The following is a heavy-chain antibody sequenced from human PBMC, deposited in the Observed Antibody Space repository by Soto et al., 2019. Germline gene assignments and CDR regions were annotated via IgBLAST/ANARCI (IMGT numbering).Heavy chain of an antibody. CDR1: GYSISTFS. Sequence: SETLSLTCAVSGYSISTFSWSWIRQPPGKGLEWIGYINYSGSTNYNPSLKSRVTISVDTSKNKFSLKPTSVTAADTAVYYCARDSIMWGFDYWGQGTLVTVSS. CDR3: ARDSIMWGFDY. D-gene: IGHD3-16*01. J-gene: IGHJ4*02. V-gene: IGHV4-59*01. CDR2: INYSGST.